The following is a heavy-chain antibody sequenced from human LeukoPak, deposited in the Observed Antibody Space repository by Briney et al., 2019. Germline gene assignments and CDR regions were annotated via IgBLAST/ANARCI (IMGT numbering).Heavy chain of an antibody. D-gene: IGHD3-10*01. CDR3: AREKVRVRGVLVRGLDY. CDR1: GVTFSDYY. Sequence: PGGSLRLSCAASGVTFSDYYMSWIRQAPRKGLEWVSYISSSGSTIYYANFVKGRFTISRDNAKNSLYLQMNSLRAEDTAVYYCAREKVRVRGVLVRGLDYWGQGTLVTVSS. J-gene: IGHJ4*02. V-gene: IGHV3-11*01. CDR2: ISSSGSTI.